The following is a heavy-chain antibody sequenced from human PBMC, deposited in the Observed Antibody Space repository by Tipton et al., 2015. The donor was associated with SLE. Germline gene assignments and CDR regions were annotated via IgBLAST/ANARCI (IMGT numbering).Heavy chain of an antibody. CDR1: GGSISSGSYY. CDR2: IYTSGST. D-gene: IGHD4-23*01. V-gene: IGHV4-61*02. Sequence: LRLSCTVSGGSISSGSYYWSWIRQPAGKGLEWIGRIYTSGSTNYNPSLKSRVTISVDTSKNQFSLKLSSVTAADTAVYYCASGAVVSPFDYWGQGTLVTVPS. CDR3: ASGAVVSPFDY. J-gene: IGHJ4*02.